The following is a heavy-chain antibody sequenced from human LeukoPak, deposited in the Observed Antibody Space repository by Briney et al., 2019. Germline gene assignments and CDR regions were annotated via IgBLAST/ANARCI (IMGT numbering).Heavy chain of an antibody. Sequence: PGGSLRLSCAASGLTFRIFAMSWVRQAPGKGLEWVPRIGGSGDNTHYADSVKGRFTISRDNSNNTLYLQMISLRGEDTAAYYCAREGGRVVIGTFDHWGQGTLVTVSS. J-gene: IGHJ4*02. D-gene: IGHD1/OR15-1a*01. CDR2: IGGSGDNT. CDR1: GLTFRIFA. CDR3: AREGGRVVIGTFDH. V-gene: IGHV3-23*01.